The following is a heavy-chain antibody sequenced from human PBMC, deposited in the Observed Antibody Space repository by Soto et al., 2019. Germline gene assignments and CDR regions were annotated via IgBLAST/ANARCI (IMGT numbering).Heavy chain of an antibody. CDR1: GFTFSDSA. V-gene: IGHV3-73*01. CDR3: TRHVDCSGGSCYSGYYYYMDV. Sequence: EVQLVESGGGLVQPGGSLKLSCAASGFTFSDSAMHWVRQASGKGLEWVGRIRSKPNTDATAYAASVKVRFTISRDDSKNTAYLQMNSLKTEDTAVYYCTRHVDCSGGSCYSGYYYYMDVWGKGTTVTVSS. CDR2: IRSKPNTDAT. J-gene: IGHJ6*03. D-gene: IGHD2-15*01.